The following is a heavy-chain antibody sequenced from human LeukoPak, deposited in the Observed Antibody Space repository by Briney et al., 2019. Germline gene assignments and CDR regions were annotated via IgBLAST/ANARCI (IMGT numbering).Heavy chain of an antibody. CDR1: GLTLSSYW. J-gene: IGHJ4*02. CDR2: INSDGSGT. Sequence: GGSLRLSCAASGLTLSSYWMHWVRQAPGKGLVWVSRINSDGSGTSYADSVKGRFTISRDNAKNTLYLQMNSLRAEDTAVYYCAREGPDSFDYWGQGTLVTVSS. CDR3: AREGPDSFDY. V-gene: IGHV3-74*01. D-gene: IGHD3-22*01.